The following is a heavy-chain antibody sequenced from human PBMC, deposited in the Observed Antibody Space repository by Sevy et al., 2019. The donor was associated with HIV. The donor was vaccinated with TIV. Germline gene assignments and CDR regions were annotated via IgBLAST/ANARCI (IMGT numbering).Heavy chain of an antibody. V-gene: IGHV1-18*01. CDR3: ARAYCSGGSCYSLAY. Sequence: ASVKVSCKASGYTFTNYRIYWVRQAPGQGLEWMGWISPFNGDTNYVQKLQGRVTMITDTSTSTAYMERRSLRSDDTAVYYCARAYCSGGSCYSLAYWGQGTLVTVSS. D-gene: IGHD2-15*01. CDR2: ISPFNGDT. J-gene: IGHJ4*02. CDR1: GYTFTNYR.